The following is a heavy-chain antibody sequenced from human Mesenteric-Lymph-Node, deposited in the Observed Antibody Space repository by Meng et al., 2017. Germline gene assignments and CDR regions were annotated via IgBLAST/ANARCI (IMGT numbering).Heavy chain of an antibody. CDR3: AREEGRTVNTPNYFDY. D-gene: IGHD4-17*01. V-gene: IGHV4-39*07. Sequence: SETLSLTCTVSGDSISSSTYYWGWIRPPPGKGPEWIGSIFNSGTTYYNPSLKSRVTISVDTSKNQFSLKVNSVTAADTAVYYCAREEGRTVNTPNYFDYWGQGTLVTVSS. J-gene: IGHJ4*02. CDR2: IFNSGTT. CDR1: GDSISSSTYY.